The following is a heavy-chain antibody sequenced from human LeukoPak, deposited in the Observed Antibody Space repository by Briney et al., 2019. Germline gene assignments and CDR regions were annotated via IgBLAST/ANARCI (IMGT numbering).Heavy chain of an antibody. CDR1: GYSFTSYW. V-gene: IGHV5-51*01. CDR2: FYPGDSDT. D-gene: IGHD3-22*01. J-gene: IGHJ4*02. CDR3: ARQMYDSSGIFDY. Sequence: GESLKISCKGSGYSFTSYWIGWVRQMPGKGLEWMGIFYPGDSDTRYSPFFKGQVTISADKSINTAYLQWSSLKASDTAMYYCARQMYDSSGIFDYWGQGTLVTVSS.